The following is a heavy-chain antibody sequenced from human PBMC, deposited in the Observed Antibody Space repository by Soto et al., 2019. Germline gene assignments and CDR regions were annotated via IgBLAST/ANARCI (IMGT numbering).Heavy chain of an antibody. CDR2: IIPIFGTT. CDR1: GGTFRASS. J-gene: IGHJ4*02. Sequence: ASVKVSCKASGGTFRASSISWVRQAPGQGLEWMGGIIPIFGTTNYAPEFQGRLTITADESTSTVYMELSSLRSEDTAVYYCARDTRLVYYYDSSGYQGFDYWGQGTLVTVSS. D-gene: IGHD3-22*01. V-gene: IGHV1-69*13. CDR3: ARDTRLVYYYDSSGYQGFDY.